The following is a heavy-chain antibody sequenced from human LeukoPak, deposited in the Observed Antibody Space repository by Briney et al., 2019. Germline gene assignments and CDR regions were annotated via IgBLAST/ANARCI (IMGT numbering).Heavy chain of an antibody. CDR1: GGSISSGGYY. V-gene: IGHV4-31*03. CDR2: IYYSGST. J-gene: IGHJ4*02. CDR3: ARADDSSGYCDY. Sequence: SQTLSLTCTVSGGSISSGGYYWSWIRQHPGKGLEWIGYIYYSGSTYYNPSLKSRVTISVDTSKNQFSLKLSSVTAADTAVYYCARADDSSGYCDYWGQGTLVTVSS. D-gene: IGHD3-22*01.